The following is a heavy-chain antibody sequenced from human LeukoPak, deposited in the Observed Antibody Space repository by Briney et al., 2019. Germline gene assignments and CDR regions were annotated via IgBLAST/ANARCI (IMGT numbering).Heavy chain of an antibody. V-gene: IGHV3-7*01. CDR2: IKSDGSEK. J-gene: IGHJ4*02. D-gene: IGHD5-24*01. CDR1: EFTFSSNW. Sequence: GGSLRLPCVVSEFTFSSNWMNWVRQAPGKGLEWVANIKSDGSEKYYADSVKGRFTISRDNAKNSLYLQINSLKAEDTAVYYCASGSGWRQLYWGQGTLVTVSP. CDR3: ASGSGWRQLY.